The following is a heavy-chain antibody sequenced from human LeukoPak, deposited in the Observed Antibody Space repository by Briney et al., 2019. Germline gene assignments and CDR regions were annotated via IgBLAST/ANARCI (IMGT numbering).Heavy chain of an antibody. J-gene: IGHJ4*02. CDR1: GYTFTGYY. Sequence: ASVKVSCKASGYTFTGYYMHWVRQAPGQGLEWMGWINPNSGGTNYAQKFQGRVTMTRDKSISTAYLQWSSLKASDTAMYYCARRRDLYSGSYYPFDYWGQGTLVTVSS. V-gene: IGHV1-2*02. CDR3: ARRRDLYSGSYYPFDY. CDR2: INPNSGGT. D-gene: IGHD1-26*01.